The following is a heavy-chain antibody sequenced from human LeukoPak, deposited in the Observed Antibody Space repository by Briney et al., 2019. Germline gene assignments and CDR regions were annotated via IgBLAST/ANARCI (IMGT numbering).Heavy chain of an antibody. CDR2: ISSSSSYI. J-gene: IGHJ4*02. CDR3: ARDGGKRITMIVVVNNFDY. V-gene: IGHV3-21*01. CDR1: GFTFSSYS. D-gene: IGHD3-22*01. Sequence: GGSLRLSCPASGFTFSSYSMNWVRQAPGKGLEWVSSISSSSSYIYYADSVKGRFTISRDNAKNSLYLQMNSLRAEDTAVYYCARDGGKRITMIVVVNNFDYWGQGTLVTVSS.